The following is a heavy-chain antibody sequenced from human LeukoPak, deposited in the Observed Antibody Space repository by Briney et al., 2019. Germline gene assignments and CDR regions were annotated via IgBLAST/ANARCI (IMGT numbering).Heavy chain of an antibody. D-gene: IGHD2-2*02. CDR3: AGYNCSSTTCYTGGFDY. CDR1: GFIFSDYY. Sequence: GGSLRLSCAVSGFIFSDYYMSWIRQAPGKGLEWVSYISSSGSTIYYADSVKGRFTISRDSSKNTLYLQMNSLTAEDTAVYYCAGYNCSSTTCYTGGFDYWGQGTLVTVSS. V-gene: IGHV3-11*01. J-gene: IGHJ4*02. CDR2: ISSSGSTI.